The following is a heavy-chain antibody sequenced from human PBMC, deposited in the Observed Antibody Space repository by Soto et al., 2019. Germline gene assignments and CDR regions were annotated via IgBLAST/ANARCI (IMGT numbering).Heavy chain of an antibody. CDR1: GFTFSSYW. D-gene: IGHD6-13*01. J-gene: IGHJ3*02. CDR2: IKQDGSEK. V-gene: IGHV3-7*01. Sequence: GGSLRLSCAASGFTFSSYWMSWVRQAPGKGLEWVANIKQDGSEKYYVDSVKGRFTISRDNAKNSLYLQMNSLRAEDTAVYYCARVGAAAALGAFDIWGQGTMVTVS. CDR3: ARVGAAAALGAFDI.